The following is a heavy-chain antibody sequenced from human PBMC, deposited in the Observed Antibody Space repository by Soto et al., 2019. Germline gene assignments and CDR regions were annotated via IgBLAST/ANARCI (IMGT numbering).Heavy chain of an antibody. V-gene: IGHV1-18*01. Sequence: QVQLVQSGAEVKKPGASVKVSCKASGYTFTSYGISWVRQAPGQGLEWMGWISAYNGNTNYAQKLQGRVTMTTDTSTSTAYMELRSLRSDDTAVYYCARDNSGRSDTAIVIGWWFDPWGQGTLVTVSS. CDR2: ISAYNGNT. CDR3: ARDNSGRSDTAIVIGWWFDP. D-gene: IGHD5-18*01. CDR1: GYTFTSYG. J-gene: IGHJ5*02.